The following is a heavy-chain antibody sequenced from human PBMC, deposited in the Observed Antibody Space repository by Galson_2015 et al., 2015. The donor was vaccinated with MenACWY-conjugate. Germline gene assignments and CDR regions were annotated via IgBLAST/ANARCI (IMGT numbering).Heavy chain of an antibody. CDR1: GFTFSTYW. J-gene: IGHJ1*01. V-gene: IGHV3-7*03. CDR3: ARETMLTARRRYFHH. CDR2: IKPDGSEK. D-gene: IGHD6-6*01. Sequence: SLRLSCATSGFTFSTYWMTWVRQAPGKGLEWVANIKPDGSEKYYVDSVKGRFTISRDNAQNSLFLQMNSLRAEDTAVYYCARETMLTARRRYFHHWGQGTLVTVSS.